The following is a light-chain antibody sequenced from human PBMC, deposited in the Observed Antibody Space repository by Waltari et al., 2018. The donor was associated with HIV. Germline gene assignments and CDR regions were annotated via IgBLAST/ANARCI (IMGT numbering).Light chain of an antibody. CDR2: DAS. CDR3: QQRSNRLT. Sequence: EIVLTQSPATLSLSPGERATLSCRASQSVSSYLAWYQQKPSQAPRLLIYDASNRATGIPARFSGSGSGTDFTLTISSLEPEDFAVYYCQQRSNRLTFGGGTKVEIK. J-gene: IGKJ4*01. V-gene: IGKV3-11*01. CDR1: QSVSSY.